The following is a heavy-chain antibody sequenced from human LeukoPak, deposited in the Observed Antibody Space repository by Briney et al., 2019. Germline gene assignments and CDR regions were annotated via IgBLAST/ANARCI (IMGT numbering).Heavy chain of an antibody. D-gene: IGHD1-26*01. CDR2: IYHSGST. CDR1: GYSISSGYY. J-gene: IGHJ3*02. V-gene: IGHV4-38-2*02. CDR3: ARDETRLGAKEYAFDI. Sequence: SETLSLTCTVSGYSISSGYYWGWIRQPPGKGLEWIRSIYHSGSTYYNPSLKSRVTMSVDTSKNQFSLKLSSVTAADTAVYYCARDETRLGAKEYAFDIWGQGTMVTVSS.